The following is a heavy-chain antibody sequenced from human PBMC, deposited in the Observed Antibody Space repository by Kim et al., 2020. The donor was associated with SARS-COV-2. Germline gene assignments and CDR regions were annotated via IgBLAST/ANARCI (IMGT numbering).Heavy chain of an antibody. J-gene: IGHJ4*02. D-gene: IGHD3-10*01. V-gene: IGHV5-10-1*01. Sequence: CSPSFQGHVTIAADKSISTAYLQWSRLKASDTAMYYCARLRGIRRDYFDYWGQGTLVTVSS. CDR3: ARLRGIRRDYFDY.